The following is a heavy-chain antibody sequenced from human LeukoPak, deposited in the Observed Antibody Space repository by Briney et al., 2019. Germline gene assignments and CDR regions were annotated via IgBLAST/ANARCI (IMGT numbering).Heavy chain of an antibody. J-gene: IGHJ6*03. D-gene: IGHD5-24*01. CDR1: GFTFSSYA. Sequence: PGGPLRLSCAASGFTFSSYAMSWVRQAPGKGLEWVSAISGSGGSTYYADSVKGRFTISRDNSKNTLYLQMDSPRAEDTAVYYCAKDSRIGYRIYYYYYMDVWGKGTTVTVSS. CDR2: ISGSGGST. CDR3: AKDSRIGYRIYYYYYMDV. V-gene: IGHV3-23*01.